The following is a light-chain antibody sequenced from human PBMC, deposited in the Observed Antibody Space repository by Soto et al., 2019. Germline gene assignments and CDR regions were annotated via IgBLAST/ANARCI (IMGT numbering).Light chain of an antibody. J-gene: IGKJ4*01. Sequence: DIQMTHSPSSLSASVLYIVTITFRSSQTITRYLNWYQQKPGKAPKLLIYGASSRATGIPDRFSGSGSGKDFTLRISRLEPEDSAVYYCKQYGSSPNFGGGTKVDIK. CDR2: GAS. CDR3: KQYGSSPN. CDR1: QTITRY. V-gene: IGKV1-39*01.